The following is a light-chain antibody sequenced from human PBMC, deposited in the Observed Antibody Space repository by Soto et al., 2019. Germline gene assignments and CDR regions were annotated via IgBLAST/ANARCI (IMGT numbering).Light chain of an antibody. V-gene: IGLV2-14*01. J-gene: IGLJ1*01. CDR2: AVS. CDR3: SSYTTDSTPYV. Sequence: QSALTQPASMSGSPGQSITISCTGTSSDVGSYNYVPWYQQHPDKAPKLMIYAVSKRPSVISDRFFGSKSGNTASLTISGLQAEVEADYYCSSYTTDSTPYVFGTGTKLTVL. CDR1: SSDVGSYNY.